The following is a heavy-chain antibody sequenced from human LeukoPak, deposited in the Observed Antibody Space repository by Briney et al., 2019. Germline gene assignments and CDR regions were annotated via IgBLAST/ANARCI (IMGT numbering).Heavy chain of an antibody. Sequence: PSETLSLTCTVSVGSITTYYWSWIRQPPGKGLEWIGYIYYSGSTNYNPSLKSRVTISVDTSKNQFSLKLSSVTAADTAVYYCARLAYCGGDCYANWFDPWGQGTLVTVSS. J-gene: IGHJ5*02. V-gene: IGHV4-59*08. D-gene: IGHD2-21*02. CDR3: ARLAYCGGDCYANWFDP. CDR1: VGSITTYY. CDR2: IYYSGST.